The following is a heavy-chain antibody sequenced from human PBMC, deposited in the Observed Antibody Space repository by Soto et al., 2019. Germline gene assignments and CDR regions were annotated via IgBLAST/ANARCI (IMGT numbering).Heavy chain of an antibody. CDR2: IIPIFGTA. D-gene: IGHD6-13*01. CDR3: AREGYSSSRGWFDP. Sequence: SVKVSWKASGGTFSSYAISWVRQAPGQGLEWMGGIIPIFGTANYAQKFQGRVTITADESTSTAYMELSSLRSEDTAVYYCAREGYSSSRGWFDPWGQGTLVTVSS. J-gene: IGHJ5*02. V-gene: IGHV1-69*13. CDR1: GGTFSSYA.